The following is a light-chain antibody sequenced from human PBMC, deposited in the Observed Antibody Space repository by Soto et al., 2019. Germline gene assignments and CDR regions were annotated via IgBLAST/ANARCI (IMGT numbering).Light chain of an antibody. J-gene: IGKJ4*01. CDR1: QSVRNY. V-gene: IGKV3-11*01. CDR2: DTS. CDR3: QQRSSWPLT. Sequence: EIVLTQSPATLSLSPGERATLSCRASQSVRNYLIWHQQKPGLAPRLLIYDTSTRATGIPARFSGSGSGTDYTLTISSLEPEDFAVYYCQQRSSWPLTFGGGTKVEIK.